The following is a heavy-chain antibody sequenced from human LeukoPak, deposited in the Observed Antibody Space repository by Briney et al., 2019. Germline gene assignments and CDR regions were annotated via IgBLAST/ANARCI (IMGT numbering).Heavy chain of an antibody. CDR2: IYYSGST. Sequence: PSETLSLTCTVSGGSISSSSYYWGWIRQPPGKGLEWLGSIYYSGSTYYNPSLKSRVTISVDTSKNQFSLKLSSVTAADTAVYYCARLSVYYGSGTDYWGQGTLVTVSS. V-gene: IGHV4-39*01. J-gene: IGHJ4*02. CDR3: ARLSVYYGSGTDY. CDR1: GGSISSSSYY. D-gene: IGHD3-10*01.